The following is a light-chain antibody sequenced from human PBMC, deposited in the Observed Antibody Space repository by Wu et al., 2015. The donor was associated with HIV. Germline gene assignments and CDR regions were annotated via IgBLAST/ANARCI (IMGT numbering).Light chain of an antibody. CDR2: GAS. V-gene: IGKV3-20*01. CDR3: HQYNNWRT. J-gene: IGKJ1*01. Sequence: EIVLTQSPGTLSLSPGERATLSCRASQSVSSSYLAWYQQKPGQAPRLLIYGASSRATGIPDRFSGSGSGTEFTLTIKSMQSADFAVYYCHQYNNWRTFGQGTKVDIK. CDR1: QSVSSSY.